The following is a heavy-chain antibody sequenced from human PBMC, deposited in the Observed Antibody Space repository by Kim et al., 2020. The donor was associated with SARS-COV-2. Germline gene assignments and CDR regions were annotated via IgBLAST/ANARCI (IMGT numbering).Heavy chain of an antibody. CDR3: ARGYGSGSPYGMDV. V-gene: IGHV4-30-2*01. D-gene: IGHD3-10*01. CDR1: GGPISSGGYS. Sequence: SETLSHTCAVSGGPISSGGYSWSWIRQPPGKGLEWIGYIYYSGSTYYNPSLKSRVTISVDRSKNQFSLKLSSVTAADTAVYYCARGYGSGSPYGMDVWGQGTTVTVSS. CDR2: IYYSGST. J-gene: IGHJ6*02.